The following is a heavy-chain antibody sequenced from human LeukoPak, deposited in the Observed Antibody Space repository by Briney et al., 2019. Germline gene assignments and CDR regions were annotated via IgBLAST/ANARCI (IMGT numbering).Heavy chain of an antibody. CDR2: LYYSGNT. Sequence: PSETLSLTCTVSGGSISSSSYYWGWIRQPPGRGLEWIGSLYYSGNTYYNPSLKSRVTISVDTSKNQFSLKLSSVTAADTAVYYCARLSSSSDFDYWGQGTLVTVSS. D-gene: IGHD6-6*01. J-gene: IGHJ4*02. CDR1: GGSISSSSYY. V-gene: IGHV4-39*07. CDR3: ARLSSSSDFDY.